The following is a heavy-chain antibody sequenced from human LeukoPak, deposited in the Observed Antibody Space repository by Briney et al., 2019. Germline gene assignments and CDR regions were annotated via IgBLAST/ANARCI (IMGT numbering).Heavy chain of an antibody. V-gene: IGHV5-51*01. Sequence: PGESLKISCNGSGYSFTSYWIGWVRQMPGKGLEWMGIIYPGDSDTRYSPSFQGQVTISADKSISTAYLQWSSLKASDTAMYYCARNYGSGSYYIPLGDWGQGTLVTVSS. CDR2: IYPGDSDT. J-gene: IGHJ1*01. CDR3: ARNYGSGSYYIPLGD. CDR1: GYSFTSYW. D-gene: IGHD3-10*01.